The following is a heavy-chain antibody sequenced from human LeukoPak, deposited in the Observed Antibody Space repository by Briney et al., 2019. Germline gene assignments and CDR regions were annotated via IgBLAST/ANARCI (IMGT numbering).Heavy chain of an antibody. CDR1: GFTFDDYA. CDR3: GKSPGSTYYYSLVDY. Sequence: GGSLRLSCAASGFTFDDYAMHWVRQAPGKGLEWVSGITWNSDSVDYADSVKGRFTISRDNAKNSLYLQMNSLRAEDTALYYCGKSPGSTYYYSLVDYWGQGTLVTVSS. D-gene: IGHD3-22*01. CDR2: ITWNSDSV. J-gene: IGHJ4*02. V-gene: IGHV3-9*01.